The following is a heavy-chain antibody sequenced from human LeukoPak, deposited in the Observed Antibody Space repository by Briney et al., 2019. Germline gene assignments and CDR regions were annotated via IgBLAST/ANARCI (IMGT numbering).Heavy chain of an antibody. Sequence: GGSLRLSCAASGFTFSSYGMHWVRQAPGRGLEWVAVISYDGSNKYYADPVKGRFTISRDNSKNTLYLQMNSLRAEDTAVYYCANAFRDGYNYGFDYWGQGTLVTVSS. CDR2: ISYDGSNK. J-gene: IGHJ4*02. CDR3: ANAFRDGYNYGFDY. D-gene: IGHD5-24*01. CDR1: GFTFSSYG. V-gene: IGHV3-30*18.